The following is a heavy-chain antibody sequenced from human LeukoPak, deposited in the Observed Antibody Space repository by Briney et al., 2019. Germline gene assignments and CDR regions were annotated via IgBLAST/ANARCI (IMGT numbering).Heavy chain of an antibody. CDR3: AKDPYSSSWSGWFDP. J-gene: IGHJ5*02. Sequence: GGSLRLSCAASGFTFSSYAMSWVCQAPGKGLEWVSAISGSGGSTYYADSVKGRFTISRDNSKNTLYLQMNSLRAEDTAVYYCAKDPYSSSWSGWFDPWGQGTLVTVSS. CDR1: GFTFSSYA. CDR2: ISGSGGST. V-gene: IGHV3-23*01. D-gene: IGHD6-13*01.